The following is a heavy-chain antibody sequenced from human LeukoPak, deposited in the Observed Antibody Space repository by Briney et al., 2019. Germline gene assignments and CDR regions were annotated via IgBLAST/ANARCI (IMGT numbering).Heavy chain of an antibody. V-gene: IGHV3-23*01. CDR3: AKSASGSKRYFDY. Sequence: GGSLRLSCAASGFTFSGYAMTWVRQAPGKGLEWVSAISGSGGSTYYADSVKGRFTISRDNSKNTLYLQMNSLRAEDTAVYYCAKSASGSKRYFDYGGQGTLVTVSS. CDR1: GFTFSGYA. CDR2: ISGSGGST. D-gene: IGHD3-10*01. J-gene: IGHJ4*02.